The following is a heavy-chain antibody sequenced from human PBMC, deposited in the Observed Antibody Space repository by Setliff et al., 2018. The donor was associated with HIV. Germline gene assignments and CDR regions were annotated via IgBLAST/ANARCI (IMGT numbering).Heavy chain of an antibody. CDR2: IYYSGST. J-gene: IGHJ4*02. V-gene: IGHV4-59*01. Sequence: TLSLTCTVSGGSISSYYWSWIRQPPGKGLEWIGYIYYSGSTNYNPSLKSRVTISVDTSTSTAYMELNSLSSEDTAVYCCARERPNSLYFDFWGQGTRVTVSS. CDR3: ARERPNSLYFDF. D-gene: IGHD7-27*01. CDR1: GGSISSYY.